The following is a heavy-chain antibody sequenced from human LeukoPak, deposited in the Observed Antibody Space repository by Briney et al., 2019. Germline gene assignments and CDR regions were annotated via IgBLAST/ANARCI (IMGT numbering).Heavy chain of an antibody. CDR3: AREIVGDTKSFDY. J-gene: IGHJ4*02. CDR1: VYTFSFHY. CDR2: INPNTGVT. V-gene: IGHV1-2*02. Sequence: ASVTVSFTSSVYTFSFHYMHWVRQAPGQGLDWMGCINPNTGVTNYLQKFQGRVTVTRDTSINTVYMELSSLRSDDTAVYCCAREIVGDTKSFDYWGQGTLVTVSS. D-gene: IGHD1-26*01.